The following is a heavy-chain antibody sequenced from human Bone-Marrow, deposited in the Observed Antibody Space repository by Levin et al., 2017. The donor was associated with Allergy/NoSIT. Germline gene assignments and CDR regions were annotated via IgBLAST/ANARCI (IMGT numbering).Heavy chain of an antibody. CDR2: INPNSGGT. D-gene: IGHD6-19*01. CDR1: GYTFTGYY. CDR3: ARDTPMAVAAHFDY. J-gene: IGHJ4*02. V-gene: IGHV1-2*06. Sequence: GESLKISCKASGYTFTGYYMHWVRQAPGQGLEWMGRINPNSGGTNYAQKFQGRVTMTRDTSISTAYMELSRLRSDDTAVYYCARDTPMAVAAHFDYWGQGTLVTVSS.